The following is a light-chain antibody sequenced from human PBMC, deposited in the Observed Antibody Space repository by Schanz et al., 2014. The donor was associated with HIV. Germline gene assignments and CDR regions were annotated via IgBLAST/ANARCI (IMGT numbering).Light chain of an antibody. J-gene: IGLJ2*01. V-gene: IGLV2-8*01. CDR1: SSDVGGYNY. CDR2: EVS. CDR3: TSYAGSNNLV. Sequence: QSALTQPASVSGSPGQSITISCTGTSSDVGGYNYVSWYQQHPGKAPKLMIYEVSDRPSGVPDRFSGSKSGNTASLTVSRLQAEDEADYYCTSYAGSNNLVFGGGTKLTVL.